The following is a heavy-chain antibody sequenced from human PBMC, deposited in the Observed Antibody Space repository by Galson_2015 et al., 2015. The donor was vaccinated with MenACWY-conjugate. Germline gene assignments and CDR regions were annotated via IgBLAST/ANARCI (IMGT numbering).Heavy chain of an antibody. D-gene: IGHD6-13*01. CDR1: GFAFSNAW. V-gene: IGHV3-15*01. J-gene: IGHJ5*02. CDR3: TTALGVAAHGS. Sequence: ALRLPCAGSGFAFSNAWLNWVRQARGKGLEWVGRIKSKYVGGTIEYAAPVKGRFIISRDDSPNTLYLPMISLKTEDTAVYYCTTALGVAAHGSWGQGTLVAVSS. CDR2: IKSKYVGGTI.